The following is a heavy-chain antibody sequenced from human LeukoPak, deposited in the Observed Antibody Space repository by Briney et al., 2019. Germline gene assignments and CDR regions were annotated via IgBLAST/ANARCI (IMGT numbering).Heavy chain of an antibody. Sequence: ASVKVSCKASGYTFTSYYMHWVRQAPGQGLEWMGIINPSGGSTSYAQKFQGRVTMTRDMSTSTVYMELSSLRSEDTAVYYCARDSSGVRDYYYYYMDVWGKGTTVTVSS. D-gene: IGHD1-26*01. CDR2: INPSGGST. J-gene: IGHJ6*03. CDR3: ARDSSGVRDYYYYYMDV. CDR1: GYTFTSYY. V-gene: IGHV1-46*01.